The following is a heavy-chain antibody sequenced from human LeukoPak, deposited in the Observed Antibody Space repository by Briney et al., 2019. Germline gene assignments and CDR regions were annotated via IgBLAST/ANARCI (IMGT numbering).Heavy chain of an antibody. CDR2: ISGSGGHT. CDR3: VRYSAGPGKNAFDI. Sequence: GGSLRLSCEASGFTFTSYAMTWVRQAPGKGLEWVSGISGSGGHTYNADSVEGRFIISRDNSKNTVSLQLSSLRVEDTAVYYCVRYSAGPGKNAFDIWGQGTMVIVSS. D-gene: IGHD6-13*01. V-gene: IGHV3-23*01. CDR1: GFTFTSYA. J-gene: IGHJ3*02.